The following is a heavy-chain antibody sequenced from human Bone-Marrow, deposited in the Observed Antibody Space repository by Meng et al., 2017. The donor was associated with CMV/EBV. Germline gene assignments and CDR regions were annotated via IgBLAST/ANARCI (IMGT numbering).Heavy chain of an antibody. CDR2: IYHSGRT. Sequence: VSGGSISTTNWWSWVRQTPGKGLEWIGEIYHSGRTNYNPSLKSRITMSVDKSKNQFSLKLTSVTAADTAIYFCARDLLTGGLRHFDDWGQGILVTVSS. D-gene: IGHD3-10*01. J-gene: IGHJ4*02. V-gene: IGHV4-4*01. CDR1: GGSISTTNW. CDR3: ARDLLTGGLRHFDD.